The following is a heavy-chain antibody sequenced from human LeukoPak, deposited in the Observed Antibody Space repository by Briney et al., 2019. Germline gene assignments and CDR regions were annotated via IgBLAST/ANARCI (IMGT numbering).Heavy chain of an antibody. V-gene: IGHV3-11*01. D-gene: IGHD3-22*01. CDR1: GFTFSDYY. CDR3: ARAGDTSGYYFYFDY. CDR2: ISSSGGAM. J-gene: IGHJ4*02. Sequence: GGSLRLSCAASGFTFSDYYMGWIRQAPGKGLEWVSYISSSGGAMYYADSVKGRFTISRDNARNSLFLQMNSLRAEDTAVYYCARAGDTSGYYFYFDYWGQGTLVTASS.